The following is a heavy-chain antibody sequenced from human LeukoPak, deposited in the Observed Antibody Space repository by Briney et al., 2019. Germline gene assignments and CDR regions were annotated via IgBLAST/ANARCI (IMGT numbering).Heavy chain of an antibody. D-gene: IGHD2-2*01. CDR3: AKDRGPRGIVVVPAALDY. CDR2: ISWNSGSI. J-gene: IGHJ4*02. V-gene: IGHV3-9*01. CDR1: GFTFDDYA. Sequence: SGGSLRLSCAASGFTFDDYAMHWVRQAPGKGLEWVSGISWNSGSIGYADSVKGRFTISRDNAKNSLYLQMNSLRAEDTAVYYCAKDRGPRGIVVVPAALDYWGQGTLVTVSS.